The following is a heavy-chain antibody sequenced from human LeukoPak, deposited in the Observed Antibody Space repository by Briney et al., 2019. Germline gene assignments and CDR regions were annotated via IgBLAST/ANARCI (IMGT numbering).Heavy chain of an antibody. D-gene: IGHD1-26*01. V-gene: IGHV3-48*01. J-gene: IGHJ5*02. CDR1: GFTFSSYG. Sequence: GGSLRLSCAASGFTFSSYGMSWVRQAPGKGLEWVSYISSSSSTIYYADSVKGRFTISRDNAKNSLYLQMNSLRAEDTAVYYRARDALIVGATSWFDPWGQGTLVTVSS. CDR2: ISSSSSTI. CDR3: ARDALIVGATSWFDP.